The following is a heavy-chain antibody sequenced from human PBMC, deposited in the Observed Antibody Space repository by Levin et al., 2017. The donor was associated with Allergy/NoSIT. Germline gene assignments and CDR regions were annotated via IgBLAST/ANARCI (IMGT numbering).Heavy chain of an antibody. Sequence: TGGSLRLSCKGSGYSFTSYWIGWVRQMPGKGLEWMGIIYPGDSDTRYSPSFQGQVTISADKSISTAYLQWSSLKASDTAMYYCARTPITMVRGVIMVPHAFDIWGQGTMVTVSS. CDR3: ARTPITMVRGVIMVPHAFDI. D-gene: IGHD3-10*01. CDR2: IYPGDSDT. J-gene: IGHJ3*02. V-gene: IGHV5-51*01. CDR1: GYSFTSYW.